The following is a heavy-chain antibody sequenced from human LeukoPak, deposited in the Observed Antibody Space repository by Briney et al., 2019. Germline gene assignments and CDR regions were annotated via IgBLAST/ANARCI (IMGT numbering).Heavy chain of an antibody. Sequence: ASVKVSCKASGYTFTSYDINWVRQAPGQGLEGMGWMSPNSGNTVYAQKFQGRVTMTRNTSISTAYMELSSLRSEATAVYYCARGDRNILTGYYKDDYWGQGTLVTVSS. CDR3: ARGDRNILTGYYKDDY. D-gene: IGHD3-9*01. V-gene: IGHV1-8*01. CDR2: MSPNSGNT. CDR1: GYTFTSYD. J-gene: IGHJ4*02.